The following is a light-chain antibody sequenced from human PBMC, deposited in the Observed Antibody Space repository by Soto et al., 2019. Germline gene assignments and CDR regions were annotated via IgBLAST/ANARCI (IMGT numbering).Light chain of an antibody. CDR1: QSIGRW. CDR2: AAS. J-gene: IGKJ1*01. CDR3: QHYNSYSEA. Sequence: DIQMTQSPSTLSASVGDTLTVTCRASQSIGRWLAWYQQKPGKAPKLLIYAASSLQSGVPSRFSGSGSGTEFTLTISSLQPDDFATYYCQHYNSYSEAFGQGTKVDIK. V-gene: IGKV1-5*01.